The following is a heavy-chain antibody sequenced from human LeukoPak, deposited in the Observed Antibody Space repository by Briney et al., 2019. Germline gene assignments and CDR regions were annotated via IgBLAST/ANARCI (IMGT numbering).Heavy chain of an antibody. V-gene: IGHV3-13*01. CDR1: GFTFSSYD. J-gene: IGHJ4*02. D-gene: IGHD3-10*01. CDR3: ARDGTGDGRFDY. Sequence: GESLRLACAASGFTFSSYDMHWVRQATGKGLEWVSAIGTAGDTYYPGSVKGRFTISRENAKNSLYLQMNSLRAEDTAVYYCARDGTGDGRFDYWGQGTLVTVSS. CDR2: IGTAGDT.